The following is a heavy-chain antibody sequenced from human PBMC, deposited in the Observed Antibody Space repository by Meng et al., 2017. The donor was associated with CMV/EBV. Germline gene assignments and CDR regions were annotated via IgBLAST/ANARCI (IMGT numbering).Heavy chain of an antibody. Sequence: SGFTFSSYAMACVRQAPRKGLEWVSGISASGGSTYYADSVKGRCTISRDNSKNTLYLQMNSLRAEDTAVYYCAKGVVAAADNPLDHWGQGTLVTVSS. CDR3: AKGVVAAADNPLDH. CDR2: ISASGGST. V-gene: IGHV3-23*01. CDR1: GFTFSSYA. D-gene: IGHD2-15*01. J-gene: IGHJ4*02.